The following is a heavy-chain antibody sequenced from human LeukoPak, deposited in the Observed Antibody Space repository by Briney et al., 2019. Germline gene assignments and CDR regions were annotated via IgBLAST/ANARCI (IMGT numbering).Heavy chain of an antibody. CDR1: GFTFSDYY. CDR2: ISSSSSYI. J-gene: IGHJ5*02. V-gene: IGHV3-11*06. CDR3: ARDTMVRGVMRGWFDP. Sequence: GGSLRLSCAASGFTFSDYYMGWIRQAPGKGLEWVSSISSSSSYIYYADSVKGRFTISRDNAKNSLYLQMNSLRAEDTAVYYCARDTMVRGVMRGWFDPWGQGTLVTVSS. D-gene: IGHD3-10*01.